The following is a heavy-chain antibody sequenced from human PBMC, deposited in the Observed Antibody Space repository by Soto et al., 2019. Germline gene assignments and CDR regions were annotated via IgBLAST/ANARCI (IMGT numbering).Heavy chain of an antibody. CDR3: ASPLMITFGGVIVISWLDP. J-gene: IGHJ5*02. CDR1: GGSISSSSYY. CDR2: IYYSGST. V-gene: IGHV4-39*01. Sequence: PSETLSLTCTVSGGSISSSSYYWGWIRQPPGKGLEWIGSIYYSGSTHCNPSLKSRVTISVDTSKNQYSLKLSSVTAADTAVYYCASPLMITFGGVIVISWLDPWGQGTQVTVSS. D-gene: IGHD3-16*02.